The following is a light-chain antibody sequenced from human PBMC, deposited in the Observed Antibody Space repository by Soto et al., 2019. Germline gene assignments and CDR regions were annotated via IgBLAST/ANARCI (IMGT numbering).Light chain of an antibody. Sequence: DIQMTQSPSSLSASVGDRVTITCQASQDIINYLNWYQQKPGKAPKLLIYAASNLETGVPSRFSGSGSGTDFTFTISSLQPEDIATYYCQQYDNLPLTFGGGTKVEI. V-gene: IGKV1-33*01. CDR3: QQYDNLPLT. CDR1: QDIINY. CDR2: AAS. J-gene: IGKJ4*01.